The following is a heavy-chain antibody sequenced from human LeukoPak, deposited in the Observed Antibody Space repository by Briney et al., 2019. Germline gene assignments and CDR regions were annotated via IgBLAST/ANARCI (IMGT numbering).Heavy chain of an antibody. CDR2: IIPIFGTA. V-gene: IGHV1-69*13. D-gene: IGHD3-22*01. CDR3: ARDYDQYYYDSGKFGY. J-gene: IGHJ4*02. CDR1: GGTFSSYA. Sequence: ASVTVSFTASGGTFSSYAISWVRQAPGQGLEWMGGIIPIFGTANYAQKFQGRVTITADESTSTAYMELSSLRSEDTAVYYCARDYDQYYYDSGKFGYWGQGTLVTVSS.